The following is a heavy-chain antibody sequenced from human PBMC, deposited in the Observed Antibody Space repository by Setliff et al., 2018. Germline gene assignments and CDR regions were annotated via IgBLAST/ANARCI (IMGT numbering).Heavy chain of an antibody. Sequence: GESLKISCKGSGYSFTDYWVGWVRQMPGEGLERMGIIHPSNSDTIYSPSFQGQVTISADRSITTAYLQWSSLKASDTAIYYCARNRVALYDAFDIWGQGTMVTVSS. D-gene: IGHD5-12*01. CDR2: IHPSNSDT. CDR1: GYSFTDYW. V-gene: IGHV5-51*01. J-gene: IGHJ3*02. CDR3: ARNRVALYDAFDI.